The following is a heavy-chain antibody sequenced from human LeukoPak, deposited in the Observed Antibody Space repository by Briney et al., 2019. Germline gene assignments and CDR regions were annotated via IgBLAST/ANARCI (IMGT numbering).Heavy chain of an antibody. V-gene: IGHV1-18*01. CDR3: ARGWRVLRFLEWFTNWFDP. CDR2: ISAYNGNT. Sequence: ASVKVSCKASGYTFTSYGISWVRQAPGQGLEWMGWISAYNGNTNYAQKLQGRVTMTTDTSTSTAYMELRRLRSDDTAVYYCARGWRVLRFLEWFTNWFDPWGQGTLVTVSS. CDR1: GYTFTSYG. D-gene: IGHD3-3*01. J-gene: IGHJ5*02.